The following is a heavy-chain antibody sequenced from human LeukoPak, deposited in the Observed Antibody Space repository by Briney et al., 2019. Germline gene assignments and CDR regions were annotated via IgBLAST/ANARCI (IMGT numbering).Heavy chain of an antibody. D-gene: IGHD2-2*01. J-gene: IGHJ6*02. CDR3: ARDPHFYCSSTSCYSPPGHYYGMDV. CDR1: GFTFSSYS. V-gene: IGHV3-21*01. CDR2: ISSSSSYI. Sequence: GGSLRLSCAASGFTFSSYSMNWVRQAPGKGLEWVSSISSSSSYIYYADSVKGRFTISRDNAKNSLYLQMNSLRAEDTAVYYCARDPHFYCSSTSCYSPPGHYYGMDVWGQGTTVTVSS.